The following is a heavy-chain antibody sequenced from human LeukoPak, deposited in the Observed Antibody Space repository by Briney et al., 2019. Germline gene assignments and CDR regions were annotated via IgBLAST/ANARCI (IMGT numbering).Heavy chain of an antibody. CDR3: ARGPMVRTNLFDY. J-gene: IGHJ4*02. D-gene: IGHD3-10*01. Sequence: GGSLRLSCAASGFTFSDYYMSWIRQAPGKGLVWVSRINSDGSITSYADSVKGRFTISRDNAKSTLYLQMNSLRAEDTAVYYCARGPMVRTNLFDYWGQGTLVTVSS. CDR2: INSDGSIT. CDR1: GFTFSDYY. V-gene: IGHV3-74*01.